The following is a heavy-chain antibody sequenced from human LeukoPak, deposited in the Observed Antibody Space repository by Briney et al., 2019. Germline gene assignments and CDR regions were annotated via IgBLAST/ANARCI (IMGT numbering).Heavy chain of an antibody. CDR2: ISSSGNSI. Sequence: GGSLRLSCAASGFTFSDYYMSWIRQAPGKGLEWVSYISSSGNSISYADSVEGRFTLSRDNAKNSLYLQMNSLRAEDTAVYYCARDQVSVAGTGIDYWGQGTLVTVSS. CDR1: GFTFSDYY. D-gene: IGHD6-13*01. CDR3: ARDQVSVAGTGIDY. V-gene: IGHV3-11*04. J-gene: IGHJ4*02.